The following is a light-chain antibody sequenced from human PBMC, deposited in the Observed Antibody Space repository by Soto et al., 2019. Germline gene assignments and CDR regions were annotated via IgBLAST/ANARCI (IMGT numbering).Light chain of an antibody. CDR2: EVV. CDR3: SSYAGHATFV. J-gene: IGLJ1*01. Sequence: QSVLTQPPSGSGSPGQSVTISCTGSKNDIGVYDFVSWYQHHPGKAPRLIIYEVVQRPSGVPARFSGSKSANTASLTVSGLQAQDETDYVTSSYAGHATFVCATATKVTV. CDR1: KNDIGVYDF. V-gene: IGLV2-8*01.